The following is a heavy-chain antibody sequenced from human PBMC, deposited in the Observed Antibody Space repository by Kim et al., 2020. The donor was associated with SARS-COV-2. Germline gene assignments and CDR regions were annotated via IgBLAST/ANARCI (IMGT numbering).Heavy chain of an antibody. Sequence: YADSVKGRFTISRDNAKNSLYLQMNSLIAEDTAVYYCASIKSGYDSNFDYWGQGTLVTVSS. V-gene: IGHV3-21*01. J-gene: IGHJ4*02. CDR3: ASIKSGYDSNFDY. D-gene: IGHD5-12*01.